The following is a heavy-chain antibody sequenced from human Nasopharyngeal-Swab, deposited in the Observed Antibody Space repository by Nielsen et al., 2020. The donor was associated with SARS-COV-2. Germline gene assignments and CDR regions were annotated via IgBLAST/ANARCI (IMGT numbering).Heavy chain of an antibody. CDR2: INAESGGT. Sequence: ASVKVSCKASGYTFTDYYIYWVRQAPGQGLEWMGRINAESGGTIYAQNFQDRVTMTRDTSINTAYLEVTRLRSDDTAVYYCARVTLKVYAPLAYMDVWGKGTTVTVPS. V-gene: IGHV1-2*06. J-gene: IGHJ6*03. CDR1: GYTFTDYY. CDR3: ARVTLKVYAPLAYMDV. D-gene: IGHD2-8*01.